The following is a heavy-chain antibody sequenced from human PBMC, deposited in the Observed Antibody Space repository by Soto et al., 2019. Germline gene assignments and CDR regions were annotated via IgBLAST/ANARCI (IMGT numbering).Heavy chain of an antibody. Sequence: EVQLVESGGGLVQPGGSLRLSCVASGFTFSSYSMNWVRQAPGKGLEWVSYISSSSSTIYYADSVKGRFTISRDNAKNSLYLQMNSLRAEDTAVYYCARDLWGVVYWGQGTLVTVSS. D-gene: IGHD7-27*01. CDR3: ARDLWGVVY. J-gene: IGHJ4*02. V-gene: IGHV3-48*01. CDR2: ISSSSSTI. CDR1: GFTFSSYS.